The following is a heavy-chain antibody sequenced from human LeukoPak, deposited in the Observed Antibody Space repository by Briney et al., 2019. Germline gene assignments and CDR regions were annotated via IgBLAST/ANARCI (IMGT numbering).Heavy chain of an antibody. CDR2: IYFGGST. V-gene: IGHV4-39*07. CDR1: GGSISSSNYY. D-gene: IGHD6-13*01. J-gene: IGHJ4*02. CDR3: ARDTRYINNWYPFDY. Sequence: SGTLSLTCSVSGGSISSSNYYWGWVRQPPGRGLEWIGSIYFGGSTYYNPSLKSRVTISVDTSKNQFSLKLSSVTAADTAVYYCARDTRYINNWYPFDYWGQGTLVTVSS.